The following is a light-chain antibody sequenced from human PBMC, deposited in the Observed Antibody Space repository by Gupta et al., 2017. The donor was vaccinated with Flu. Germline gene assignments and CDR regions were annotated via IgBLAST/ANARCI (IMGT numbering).Light chain of an antibody. CDR2: KTS. J-gene: IGKJ3*01. CDR1: QGISTW. Sequence: DVQLTQSPSTLSASVGDRVTITCRASQGISTWLAWYQQKPGQAPKLLIYKTSTLESGVSSRFSGSGSGTEFTLTISSLQPDDFATYYCQNYNGYSTFGPGTKVEFK. CDR3: QNYNGYST. V-gene: IGKV1-5*03.